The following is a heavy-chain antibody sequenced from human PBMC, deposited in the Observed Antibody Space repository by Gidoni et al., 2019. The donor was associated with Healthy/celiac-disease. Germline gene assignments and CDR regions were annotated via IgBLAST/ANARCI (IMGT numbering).Heavy chain of an antibody. CDR3: ARLDCGGDCYGYYYYGMDV. Sequence: QVQLVQSGAEVKKPGSSVKVSCKASGGTFSSYAISWVRQAPGQGLEWMGGIIPIFGTANYAQKFQGRVTITADESTSTAYMELSSLRSEDTAVYYCARLDCGGDCYGYYYYGMDVWGQGTTVTVSS. CDR2: IIPIFGTA. J-gene: IGHJ6*02. CDR1: GGTFSSYA. D-gene: IGHD2-21*01. V-gene: IGHV1-69*01.